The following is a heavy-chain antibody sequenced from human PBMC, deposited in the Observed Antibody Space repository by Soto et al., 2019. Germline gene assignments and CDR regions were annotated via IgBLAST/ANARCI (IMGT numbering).Heavy chain of an antibody. CDR3: AKKKYAYCSSTSCNEGAYGILTGYFLAFDY. V-gene: IGHV3-23*01. CDR2: ISGSGGST. CDR1: GFTFSSYA. Sequence: PGGSLRLSCAASGFTFSSYAMSWVRQAPGKGLEWVSAISGSGGSTYYADSVKGRFTISRDNSKNTLYLQMNSLRAEDTAVYYCAKKKYAYCSSTSCNEGAYGILTGYFLAFDYWGQGTLVTVSS. J-gene: IGHJ4*02. D-gene: IGHD2-2*01.